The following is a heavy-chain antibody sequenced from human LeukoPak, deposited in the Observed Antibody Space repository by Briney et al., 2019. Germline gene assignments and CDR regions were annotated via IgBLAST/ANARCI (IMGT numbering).Heavy chain of an antibody. CDR3: ARGGCTNGVCYLFDP. V-gene: IGHV4-4*07. CDR2: IYTSGST. Sequence: SETLSLTCTVSGGSISSYCWSWIRQPAGKGLEWIGRIYTSGSTNYNPSLKSRVTISVDTSKNQFSLKLSSVTAADTAVYYCARGGCTNGVCYLFDPWGQGTLVTVSS. J-gene: IGHJ5*02. CDR1: GGSISSYC. D-gene: IGHD2-8*01.